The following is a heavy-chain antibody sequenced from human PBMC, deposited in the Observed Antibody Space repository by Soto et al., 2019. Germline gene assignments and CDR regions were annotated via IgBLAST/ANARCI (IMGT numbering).Heavy chain of an antibody. D-gene: IGHD6-19*01. J-gene: IGHJ1*01. Sequence: PGGSLRLSCAASGFTFSSYAMHWVRQAPGKGLEYVSAISSNGGSTYYANSVKGRFTISRDNSKNTLYLQMGSLRAEDMAVYYCARDPAVAGTVSEYFQHWGQGTRVTVSS. CDR3: ARDPAVAGTVSEYFQH. CDR1: GFTFSSYA. V-gene: IGHV3-64*01. CDR2: ISSNGGST.